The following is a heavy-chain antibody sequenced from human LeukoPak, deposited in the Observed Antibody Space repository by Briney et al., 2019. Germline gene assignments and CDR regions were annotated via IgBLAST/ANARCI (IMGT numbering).Heavy chain of an antibody. CDR3: ARESDSSGWYDY. CDR1: GFNFDDYA. J-gene: IGHJ4*02. V-gene: IGHV3-43*02. Sequence: GGSLRLSCAAPGFNFDDYAIHWVRQAPGKGLEWVSLISGDGGSTFYADSVRGRFTISRDNSKNSLYMQMSSLRSEDTALYFCARESDSSGWYDYWGQGTLVTVSS. D-gene: IGHD6-19*01. CDR2: ISGDGGST.